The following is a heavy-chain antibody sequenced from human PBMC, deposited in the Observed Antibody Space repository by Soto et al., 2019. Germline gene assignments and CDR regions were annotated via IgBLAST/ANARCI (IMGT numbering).Heavy chain of an antibody. CDR1: GGSISSYY. CDR2: IHTSGST. CDR3: ARVAYMKPRNYGSVLTYGMDV. D-gene: IGHD3-10*01. Sequence: SETLSLTCTVSGGSISSYYWSWIRQPAGKGLEWIGRIHTSGSTNYNPSLKSRVTMSVDTSKNQFSLKLSSVTAADTAVYYCARVAYMKPRNYGSVLTYGMDVWGQGTTVTVS. J-gene: IGHJ6*02. V-gene: IGHV4-4*07.